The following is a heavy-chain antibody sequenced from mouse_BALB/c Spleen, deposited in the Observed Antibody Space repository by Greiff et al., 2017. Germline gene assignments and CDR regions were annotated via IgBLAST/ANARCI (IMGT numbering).Heavy chain of an antibody. CDR1: GFTFSSYA. Sequence: EVKLVESGGGLVKPGGSLKLSCAASGFTFSSYAMSWVRQTPEKRLEWVASISSGGSTYYPDSVMGRFTISRDNARNILYLQMSSLRSEDTAMYYCARETGFYAMDYWGQGTSVTVSS. CDR3: ARETGFYAMDY. J-gene: IGHJ4*01. V-gene: IGHV5-6-5*01. CDR2: ISSGGST.